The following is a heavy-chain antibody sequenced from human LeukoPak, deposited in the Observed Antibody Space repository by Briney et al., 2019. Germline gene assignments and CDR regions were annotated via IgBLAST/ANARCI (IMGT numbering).Heavy chain of an antibody. D-gene: IGHD1-26*01. J-gene: IGHJ3*02. CDR3: AKALARATRDAFDI. V-gene: IGHV3-21*04. CDR1: GFTFSSYS. Sequence: NSGGSLRLSCAASGFTFSSYSMNWVRQAPGKGLEWVSSISSSSSYIYYADSVKGRFTISRDNAKNSLYLQMNSLRAEDTALYYCAKALARATRDAFDIWGQGTMVTVSS. CDR2: ISSSSSYI.